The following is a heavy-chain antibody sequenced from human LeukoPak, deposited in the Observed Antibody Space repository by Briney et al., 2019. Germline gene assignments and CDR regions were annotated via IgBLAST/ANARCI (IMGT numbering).Heavy chain of an antibody. D-gene: IGHD3-3*01. V-gene: IGHV3-30*02. CDR3: ASGHYDFWSGYYNPADYYYYMDV. Sequence: PGGSLRLSCAASGFTFSSYGMHWVRQAPGKGLEWVAFIRYDGSNKYYADSVKGRFTISRDNSKNTLYLQMNSLRAEDTAVYYCASGHYDFWSGYYNPADYYYYMDVWGKGTTVTVSS. CDR1: GFTFSSYG. J-gene: IGHJ6*03. CDR2: IRYDGSNK.